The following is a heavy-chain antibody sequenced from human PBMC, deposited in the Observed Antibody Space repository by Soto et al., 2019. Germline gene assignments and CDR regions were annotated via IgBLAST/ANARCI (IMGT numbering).Heavy chain of an antibody. D-gene: IGHD2-2*01. CDR2: ISGSGGST. J-gene: IGHJ6*02. Sequence: PGGSLRLSCAASGFTFSSYAMSWVRQAPGKGLEWVSAISGSGGSTYYADSVKGRFTISRDNSKNTLYLQMNSLRAEDTAVYYCAKLGCSSTSCPDIYYYYYGMDVWGQGTTVTVSS. V-gene: IGHV3-23*01. CDR3: AKLGCSSTSCPDIYYYYYGMDV. CDR1: GFTFSSYA.